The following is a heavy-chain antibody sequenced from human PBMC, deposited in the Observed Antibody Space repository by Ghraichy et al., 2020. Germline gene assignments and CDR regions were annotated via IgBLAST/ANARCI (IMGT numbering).Heavy chain of an antibody. CDR2: ISGSGGST. D-gene: IGHD3-22*01. V-gene: IGHV3-23*01. CDR3: AKDPYYYDSSGYFDY. Sequence: LSLTCAASGFTFSSYAMSWVRQAPGKGLEWVSGISGSGGSTYYADSVKGRFTISRDNSKNTLYLQMNSLRAEDTAVYYCAKDPYYYDSSGYFDYWGQGTLVTVSS. J-gene: IGHJ4*02. CDR1: GFTFSSYA.